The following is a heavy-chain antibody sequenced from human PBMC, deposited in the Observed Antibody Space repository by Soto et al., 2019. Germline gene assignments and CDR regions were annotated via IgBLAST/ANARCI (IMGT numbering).Heavy chain of an antibody. CDR2: ISSSGSTI. CDR3: ARDHSSSWYVPSSYLYDGDPPSYGMDV. J-gene: IGHJ6*02. D-gene: IGHD6-13*01. V-gene: IGHV3-11*01. CDR1: GFTFSDYY. Sequence: QVQLVESGGGLVKPGGSLRLSCAASGFTFSDYYMSWIRQAPGKGLEWVSYISSSGSTIYYADSVKGRFTISRDNAKNSLYLQMNSLRAEDTAVYYRARDHSSSWYVPSSYLYDGDPPSYGMDVWGQGTTVTVSS.